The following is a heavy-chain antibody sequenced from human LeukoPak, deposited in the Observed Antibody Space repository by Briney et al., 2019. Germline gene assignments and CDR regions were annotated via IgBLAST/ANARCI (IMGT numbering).Heavy chain of an antibody. V-gene: IGHV4-34*01. Sequence: SETLSLTCAVYGESFSGHCWSWIRQPPGKGLEWIGEINHSGSTNYSPSLKSRVTISLDTSKNQFSLNLSSVTAAGTAVYYCARHPRLRPYYFDYWGQGTLVTVSS. J-gene: IGHJ4*02. CDR2: INHSGST. CDR1: GESFSGHC. CDR3: ARHPRLRPYYFDY. D-gene: IGHD4-17*01.